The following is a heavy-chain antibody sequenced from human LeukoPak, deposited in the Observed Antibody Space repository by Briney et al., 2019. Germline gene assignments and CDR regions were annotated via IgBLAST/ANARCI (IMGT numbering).Heavy chain of an antibody. CDR2: IYTSGST. Sequence: PSETLSLTCTVSGGSISSGSYYWSWTRQPAGKGLEWIGRIYTSGSTNYNPSLKSRVTISVDTSKNQFSLKLSSVTAADTAVYYCARDVPGLGNYYMDVWGKGTTVTVSS. J-gene: IGHJ6*03. CDR3: ARDVPGLGNYYMDV. CDR1: GGSISSGSYY. D-gene: IGHD3-16*01. V-gene: IGHV4-61*02.